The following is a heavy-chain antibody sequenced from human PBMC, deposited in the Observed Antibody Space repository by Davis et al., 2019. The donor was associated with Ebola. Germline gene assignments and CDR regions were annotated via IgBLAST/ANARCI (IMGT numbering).Heavy chain of an antibody. CDR2: INPHSGDA. CDR1: GYTFTGHY. J-gene: IGHJ4*02. CDR3: AREVTTISYYFDF. D-gene: IGHD5-12*01. Sequence: ASVKVSCKASGYTFTGHYMHWVRQAPGQGLEWMGWINPHSGDANYVQNFQGRVTMTKDTSINTAYMELSGLTSDDTAVYYCAREVTTISYYFDFWGQGTLVTVSS. V-gene: IGHV1-2*02.